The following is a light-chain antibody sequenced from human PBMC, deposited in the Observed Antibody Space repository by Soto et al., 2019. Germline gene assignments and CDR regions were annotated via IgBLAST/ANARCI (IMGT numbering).Light chain of an antibody. CDR3: SSYTRRDTVV. J-gene: IGLJ2*01. Sequence: QSVLTQPASVSGSPGQSITISCTGTNSDVGAYNYVSWYQRYPGKAPKLIIFEVRHRPSGVSNRFSASKSGDTASLTISELQAGDEGFYYCSSYTRRDTVVFGGGTKVTVL. CDR2: EVR. CDR1: NSDVGAYNY. V-gene: IGLV2-14*01.